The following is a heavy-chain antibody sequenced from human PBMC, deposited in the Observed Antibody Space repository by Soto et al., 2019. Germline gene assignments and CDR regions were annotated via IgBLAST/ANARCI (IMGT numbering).Heavy chain of an antibody. CDR3: AREGVVVIKGSFDY. Sequence: ASVKVSCTTSGYTFSNYGITWVRQAPGQPLEWLGWISLYSDGTNYAQKFQGRVTMTRDTSTSTVYMELSSLRSEDTAVYYCAREGVVVIKGSFDYWGQGTLVTVSS. J-gene: IGHJ4*02. D-gene: IGHD3-22*01. CDR2: ISLYSDGT. CDR1: GYTFSNYG. V-gene: IGHV1-18*01.